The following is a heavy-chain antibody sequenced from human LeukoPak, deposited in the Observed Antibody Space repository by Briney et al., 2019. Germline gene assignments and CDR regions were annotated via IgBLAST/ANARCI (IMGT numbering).Heavy chain of an antibody. CDR2: LYSSGNT. Sequence: GGSLRLSCAASGFRVSSNYMSWVRQAPGKGLEWVSVLYSSGNTYYTDSLKGRFTISRDDSKNTVYQQMNSLRVEDTAVYYCARGQYYDSSGFDCWGQGTLVTVSS. V-gene: IGHV3-53*01. J-gene: IGHJ4*02. D-gene: IGHD3-22*01. CDR1: GFRVSSNY. CDR3: ARGQYYDSSGFDC.